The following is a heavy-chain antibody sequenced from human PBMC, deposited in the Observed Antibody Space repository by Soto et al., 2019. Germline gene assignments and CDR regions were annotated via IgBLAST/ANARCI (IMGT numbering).Heavy chain of an antibody. J-gene: IGHJ6*02. CDR2: ISGYNGNP. V-gene: IGHV1-18*01. CDR1: GYRFTTYG. Sequence: QVQLVQSRGEVKKPGASVKVSCKTSGYRFTTYGISWVRQATGQGLEWMGWISGYNGNPNYAQKLKGRLTMTTDTPTRIAYMQLRSLPSDDTAVYYWAIEGPAPYYYYGMDVWGQGSTVTVSS. CDR3: AIEGPAPYYYYGMDV.